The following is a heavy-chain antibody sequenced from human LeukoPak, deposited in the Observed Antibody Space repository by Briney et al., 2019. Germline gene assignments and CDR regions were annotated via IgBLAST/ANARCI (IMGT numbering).Heavy chain of an antibody. Sequence: GRSLRLSCAASGFTVSSNYMSWVRQAPGKGLEWVSVIYSGGSNYYADSVKGRFTISRDNSKNTLYLQMDSLRAEDTAVYYCARDRRPPLGYCSGGSCYSWYFDLWGRGTLVTVSS. CDR1: GFTVSSNY. J-gene: IGHJ2*01. CDR3: ARDRRPPLGYCSGGSCYSWYFDL. CDR2: IYSGGSN. D-gene: IGHD2-15*01. V-gene: IGHV3-66*01.